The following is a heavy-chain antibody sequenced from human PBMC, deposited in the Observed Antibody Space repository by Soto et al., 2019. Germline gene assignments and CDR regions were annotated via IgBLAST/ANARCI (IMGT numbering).Heavy chain of an antibody. J-gene: IGHJ4*02. CDR2: MNPNSGNT. Sequence: QVQLVQSGAEVKKPGASVKVSCKASGYTFTSYDIDWVRQATGQGLEWMGWMNPNSGNTGYAQKFQGRVTMTRNTSISTAYMELSSLTSVDTAVYYCARGHSSGWLIPFDYWGQGTLVTVSS. CDR1: GYTFTSYD. D-gene: IGHD6-19*01. CDR3: ARGHSSGWLIPFDY. V-gene: IGHV1-8*01.